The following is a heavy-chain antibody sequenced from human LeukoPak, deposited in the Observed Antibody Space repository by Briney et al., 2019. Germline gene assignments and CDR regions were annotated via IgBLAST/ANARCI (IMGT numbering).Heavy chain of an antibody. CDR1: GYTFTGYY. CDR2: INPNSGGT. CDR3: ARGLPLGIAAAGDFDD. V-gene: IGHV1-2*02. J-gene: IGHJ4*02. Sequence: GASVKVSCKASGYTFTGYYMHWVRQAPGQGLEWMGWINPNSGGTNYAQKFQGRVTMTRDTSISTAYMELSRLRSDDTAVYYCARGLPLGIAAAGDFDDWGQGTLVTVSS. D-gene: IGHD6-13*01.